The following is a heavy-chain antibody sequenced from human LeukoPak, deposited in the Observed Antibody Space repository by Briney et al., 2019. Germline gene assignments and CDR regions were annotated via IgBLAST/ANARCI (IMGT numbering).Heavy chain of an antibody. D-gene: IGHD3-10*01. CDR2: MNPDSGNR. V-gene: IGHV1-8*01. J-gene: IGHJ4*02. Sequence: ASVKVSCKAFGYIFTNYDINWVRQATGQGLEWMGWMNPDSGNRGCAQKFQGRLTMTRDTSITTAYMELSSLTSDDTAMYYCVRSTMGVRRINDFWGQGSLVTVPS. CDR3: VRSTMGVRRINDF. CDR1: GYIFTNYD.